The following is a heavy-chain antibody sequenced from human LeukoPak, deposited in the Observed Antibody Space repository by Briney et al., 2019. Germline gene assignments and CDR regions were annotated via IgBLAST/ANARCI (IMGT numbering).Heavy chain of an antibody. J-gene: IGHJ4*02. CDR3: ARGGEQWLADFDY. CDR2: ISSSSSYI. Sequence: PGGSLRLSCAASGFTFSSYSMNWVRQAPGKGLEWVSSISSSSSYIYYADSAKGRFTISRDNAKNSLYLQMDSLRAEDTAVYYCARGGEQWLADFDYWGQGTLVTVSS. D-gene: IGHD6-19*01. CDR1: GFTFSSYS. V-gene: IGHV3-21*01.